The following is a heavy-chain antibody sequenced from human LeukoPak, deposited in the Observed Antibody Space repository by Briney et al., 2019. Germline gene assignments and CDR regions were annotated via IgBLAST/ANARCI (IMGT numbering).Heavy chain of an antibody. CDR2: ISAYNGNT. J-gene: IGHJ4*02. V-gene: IGHV1-18*01. CDR1: GYTFTSYG. Sequence: GASVKVSCKASGYTFTSYGISWVRQAPGQGLEWMGWISAYNGNTNYAQKLQGRVTMTTDTSTSTAYMELRSLRSDDTAVYYCARGPPHCSSTSCHLDYWGQGTLVTVSS. CDR3: ARGPPHCSSTSCHLDY. D-gene: IGHD2-2*01.